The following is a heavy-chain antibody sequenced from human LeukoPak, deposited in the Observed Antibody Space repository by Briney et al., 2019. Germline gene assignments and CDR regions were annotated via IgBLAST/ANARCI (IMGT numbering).Heavy chain of an antibody. V-gene: IGHV1-2*02. CDR1: GYTFTGYY. CDR3: AREGDGYTDPFDY. CDR2: INPNRGGT. Sequence: ASVKVSCKASGYTFTGYYMHWVRQAPGQGLEWMGWINPNRGGTNYAQKFQGRVTMTRDTSISTAYMKLSRLRSDDTAVYYCAREGDGYTDPFDYWGQGTLVTVSS. J-gene: IGHJ4*02. D-gene: IGHD5-24*01.